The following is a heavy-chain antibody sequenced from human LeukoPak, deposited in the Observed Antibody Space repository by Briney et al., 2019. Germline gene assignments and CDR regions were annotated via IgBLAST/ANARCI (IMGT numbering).Heavy chain of an antibody. J-gene: IGHJ4*02. CDR1: GFTFSSYW. V-gene: IGHV3-7*01. CDR2: IKQDGSEK. CDR3: ARVFPRYNFWSGFNY. Sequence: QPGGSLRLSCAASGFTFSSYWMSWVRQAPGKGLEWVANIKQDGSEKYYVDSVKGRFTIPRDNAKNSLYLQMNSLRAEDTAVYYCARVFPRYNFWSGFNYWGQGTLVTVSS. D-gene: IGHD3-3*01.